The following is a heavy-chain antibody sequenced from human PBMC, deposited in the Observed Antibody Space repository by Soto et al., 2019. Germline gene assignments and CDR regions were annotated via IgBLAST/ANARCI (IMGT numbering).Heavy chain of an antibody. V-gene: IGHV1-69*01. CDR1: GGTFSSYA. D-gene: IGHD3-16*02. CDR2: IIPIFGTA. J-gene: IGHJ4*02. Sequence: QVQLVQSGAEVKKPGSSVKVSCKASGGTFSSYAISWVRQAPGQGLEWMGGIIPIFGTANYAQKFQGRVTITADESTSTAYMELSSLRSEDTAMYYCASGTYDYVWGSYRSFDYWGQGTLVTVSS. CDR3: ASGTYDYVWGSYRSFDY.